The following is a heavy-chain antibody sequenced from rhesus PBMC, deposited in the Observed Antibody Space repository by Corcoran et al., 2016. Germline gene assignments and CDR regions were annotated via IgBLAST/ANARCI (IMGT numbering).Heavy chain of an antibody. CDR3: ARRNYGNSWDY. V-gene: IGHV4-93*02. CDR1: GGPISSSNR. J-gene: IGHJ4*01. D-gene: IGHD4-35*01. Sequence: QLQLKESGSAVVKPSETRSLTCAASGGPISSSNRLSWFPQSPGKGLEGIGGIKDSGRRPGYNPSLTRRVTISIDPSKSPFSLKLSSVTAADTAVDYCARRNYGNSWDYWGQGVLVTVSA. CDR2: IKDSGRRP.